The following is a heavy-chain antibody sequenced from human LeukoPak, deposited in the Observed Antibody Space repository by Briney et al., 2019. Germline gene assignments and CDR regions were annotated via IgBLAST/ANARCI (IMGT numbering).Heavy chain of an antibody. CDR3: AREAIFGVLYD. V-gene: IGHV1-8*01. J-gene: IGHJ4*02. Sequence: ASVKVSCKASGYTFISYDINWVRQATGQGLEWMGWLNPNSGNTAYAQKFQGRVTITRDTSTSTAYMELSSLTSEDTAVYYCAREAIFGVLYDWGQGTLVTVSS. D-gene: IGHD3-3*01. CDR2: LNPNSGNT. CDR1: GYTFISYD.